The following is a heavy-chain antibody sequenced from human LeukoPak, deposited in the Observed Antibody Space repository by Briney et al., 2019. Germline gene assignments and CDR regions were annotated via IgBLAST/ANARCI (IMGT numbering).Heavy chain of an antibody. Sequence: GGSLRLSCAASGFTFSSYAMSWVRQAPGKGLEWVSAINSAGSTYYGDSVRGRFTISRDNAKNSLYLQMSNLRAEDTAVYFCARGGGLDVWGQGATVTVSS. CDR1: GFTFSSYA. CDR2: INSAGST. V-gene: IGHV3-23*01. J-gene: IGHJ6*02. D-gene: IGHD3-16*01. CDR3: ARGGGLDV.